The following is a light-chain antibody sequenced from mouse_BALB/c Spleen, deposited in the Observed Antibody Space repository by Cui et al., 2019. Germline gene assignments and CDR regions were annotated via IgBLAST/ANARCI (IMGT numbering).Light chain of an antibody. V-gene: IGKV14-111*01. CDR2: RAN. CDR1: QDMNSY. Sequence: DIKINQYPSSMSASLGERVTITCKASQDMNSYLSWFQQKPGKSPKTLIYRANRLVDGVPSRFSGSGSGQDYSLTISSLEYEDMGIYYCLQYDEFPYTFGGGTKLEIK. CDR3: LQYDEFPYT. J-gene: IGKJ2*01.